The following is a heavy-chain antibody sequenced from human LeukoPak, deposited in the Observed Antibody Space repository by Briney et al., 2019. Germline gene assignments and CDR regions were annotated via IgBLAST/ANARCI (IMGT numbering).Heavy chain of an antibody. V-gene: IGHV4-59*01. J-gene: IGHJ5*02. CDR3: ARDRELYWFDP. CDR1: GGSISSYY. D-gene: IGHD3-10*01. Sequence: PSETLSLTCTVPGGSISSYYWSWVRQPPGKGLEWIGYIYYSGSTNYNPSLKSRVTISVDTSKNQFSLKLSSVTAADTAVYYCARDRELYWFDPWGQGTLVTVSS. CDR2: IYYSGST.